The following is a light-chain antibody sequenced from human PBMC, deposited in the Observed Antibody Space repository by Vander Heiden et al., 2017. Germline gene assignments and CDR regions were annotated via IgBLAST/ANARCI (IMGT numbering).Light chain of an antibody. CDR3: AAWDYNLKHWV. V-gene: IGLV1-44*01. CDR1: TSNVGVNT. CDR2: SNN. Sequence: QSLLTLPPSACGTPGQTVTISCSGTTSNVGVNTVNWYYHLPRPAPNLLISSNNHRRSGVPDRFSGSKSGTSTSLAVSGLQSEDEAHYFCAAWDYNLKHWVFGGGTKLTVL. J-gene: IGLJ3*02.